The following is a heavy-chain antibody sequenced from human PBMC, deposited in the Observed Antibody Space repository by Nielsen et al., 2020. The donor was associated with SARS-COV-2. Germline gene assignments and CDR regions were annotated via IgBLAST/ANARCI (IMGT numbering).Heavy chain of an antibody. V-gene: IGHV1-3*01. D-gene: IGHD6-19*01. J-gene: IGHJ4*02. Sequence: ASVKVSYKTSGYTFTSFAIHWVRQAPGQSLEWMGWINAGNGNTKYSQKFQGRVTMTRDTSANTAYMGLSSLSSEDTAVYYCARITPSSGWDYWGQGTLVTVSS. CDR2: INAGNGNT. CDR3: ARITPSSGWDY. CDR1: GYTFTSFA.